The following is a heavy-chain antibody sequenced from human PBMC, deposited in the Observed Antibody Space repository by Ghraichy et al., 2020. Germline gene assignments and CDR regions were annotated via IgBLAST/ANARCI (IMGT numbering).Heavy chain of an antibody. D-gene: IGHD3-3*01. J-gene: IGHJ4*02. CDR2: IYAGGST. CDR1: GFTVSSNY. V-gene: IGHV3-53*01. Sequence: GGSLRLSCAASGFTVSSNYTSWVRQAPGKGLEWVSVIYAGGSTYYADYVKGRFTISRDNSKNTLYLQMNSLRAEDTAVYYCARGGGVVGITNWGQGTLVTVSS. CDR3: ARGGGVVGITN.